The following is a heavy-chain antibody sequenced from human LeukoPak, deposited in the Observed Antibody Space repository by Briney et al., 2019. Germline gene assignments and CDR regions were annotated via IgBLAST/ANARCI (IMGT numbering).Heavy chain of an antibody. CDR1: GFTFSSNS. CDR3: ARDSSGYDVRYYYYMDV. CDR2: ISGSRSTI. J-gene: IGHJ6*03. D-gene: IGHD5-12*01. Sequence: PGGSLRLSCAASGFTFSSNSMNWVRQAPGKGLEWVSYISGSRSTIYYADSVKGRFTISRDNAKNSLYLQMNSLRAEDTAVYYCARDSSGYDVRYYYYMDVWGKGTTVAVSS. V-gene: IGHV3-48*01.